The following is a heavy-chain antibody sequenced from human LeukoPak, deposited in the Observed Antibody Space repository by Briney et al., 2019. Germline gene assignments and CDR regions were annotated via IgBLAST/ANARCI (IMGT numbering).Heavy chain of an antibody. V-gene: IGHV1-69*13. CDR3: ARASPYYDYFDY. J-gene: IGHJ4*02. D-gene: IGHD3-3*01. CDR2: IIPIFGTA. Sequence: WASVKVSSKASGGTFSSYAISWVRQAPGQGLGWMGGIIPIFGTANYAQKFQGRVTITADESTSTAYMELSSLRSEDTAVYYCARASPYYDYFDYWGQRTLVTVSS. CDR1: GGTFSSYA.